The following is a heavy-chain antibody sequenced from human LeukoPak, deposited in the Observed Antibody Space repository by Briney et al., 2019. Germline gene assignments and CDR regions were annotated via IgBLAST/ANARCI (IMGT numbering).Heavy chain of an antibody. Sequence: ASVKVSCKVSGYTLTELSMHWVRQAPGKGLEWMGGFDPEDGETIYAQKFQGRVTMTEDTSTDTAYMELSSLRSEDTAVYYCATIGRIAAAGYYYYYMDVWGKGTTVTVSS. V-gene: IGHV1-24*01. D-gene: IGHD6-13*01. J-gene: IGHJ6*03. CDR1: GYTLTELS. CDR3: ATIGRIAAAGYYYYYMDV. CDR2: FDPEDGET.